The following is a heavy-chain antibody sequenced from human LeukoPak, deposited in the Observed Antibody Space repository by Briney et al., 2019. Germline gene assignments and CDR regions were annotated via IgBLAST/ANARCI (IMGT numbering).Heavy chain of an antibody. CDR2: MIPIFGTA. CDR1: GGTFSSYA. J-gene: IGHJ6*04. D-gene: IGHD3-9*01. Sequence: SVKVSCKASGGTFSSYAISWVRQAPGQGLEWMGGMIPIFGTANYAQKFQGRVTITADKSTSTAYMELSSLRSEDTAVYYCARDRGPNVLRYFDPRGYYYYGMDVWGKGTTVTVSS. CDR3: ARDRGPNVLRYFDPRGYYYYGMDV. V-gene: IGHV1-69*06.